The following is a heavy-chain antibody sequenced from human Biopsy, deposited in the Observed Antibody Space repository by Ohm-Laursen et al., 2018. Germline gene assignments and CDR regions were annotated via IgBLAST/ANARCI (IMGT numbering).Heavy chain of an antibody. D-gene: IGHD3-9*01. CDR2: NIPILGTG. Sequence: VKISCKVPGGTFSRYGINWVRQAPGQGLEWLGGNIPILGTGNYAQKFQGRVTVAADTSTSTATMELRSLRSDDTAVYYCATKLTGYFHHWGQGTLVTVSS. CDR3: ATKLTGYFHH. V-gene: IGHV1-69*10. CDR1: GGTFSRYG. J-gene: IGHJ1*01.